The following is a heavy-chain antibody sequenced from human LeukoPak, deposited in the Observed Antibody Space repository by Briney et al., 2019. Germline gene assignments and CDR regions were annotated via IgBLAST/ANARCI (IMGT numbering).Heavy chain of an antibody. J-gene: IGHJ4*02. Sequence: GGSLRLSCTASGFTFGDYAMSWVRQAPGKGLEWVGFIRSKAYGGTTEYAASVKGRFTISRDDSKSIAYLQMNSLKTEDTAVYYCTRAPRYSSGWYPDYWGQGTLVTVSS. CDR3: TRAPRYSSGWYPDY. CDR2: IRSKAYGGTT. V-gene: IGHV3-49*04. D-gene: IGHD6-19*01. CDR1: GFTFGDYA.